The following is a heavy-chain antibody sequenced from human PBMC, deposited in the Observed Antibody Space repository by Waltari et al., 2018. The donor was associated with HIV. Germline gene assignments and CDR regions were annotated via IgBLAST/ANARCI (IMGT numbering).Heavy chain of an antibody. J-gene: IGHJ3*02. V-gene: IGHV1-18*01. Sequence: QVQLVQSGAEVKKPGASVKVSCKASGYTFTSYGISWVRQAPGQGLECLGWISAYNGNTTYAQKLQGRVTMSTDTSTSTVYMELRSMRSDDTAVYYCARVVDAFDIWGQGTMVTVSS. CDR2: ISAYNGNT. D-gene: IGHD5-12*01. CDR1: GYTFTSYG. CDR3: ARVVDAFDI.